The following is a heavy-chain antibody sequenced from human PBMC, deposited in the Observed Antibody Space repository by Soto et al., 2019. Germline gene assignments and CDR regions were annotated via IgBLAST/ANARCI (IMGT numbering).Heavy chain of an antibody. CDR3: AREVESYCSSTSCLYNWFDP. Sequence: VKVSCKASGGTFSSYAISWVRQAPGQGLEWMGGIIPIFGTANYAQKFQGRVTITADKSTSTAYMELSSLRSEDTAVYYCAREVESYCSSTSCLYNWFDPWGQGTLVTVSS. D-gene: IGHD2-2*01. V-gene: IGHV1-69*13. CDR2: IIPIFGTA. J-gene: IGHJ5*02. CDR1: GGTFSSYA.